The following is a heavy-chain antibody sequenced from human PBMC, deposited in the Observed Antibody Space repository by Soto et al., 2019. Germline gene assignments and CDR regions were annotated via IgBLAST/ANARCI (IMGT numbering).Heavy chain of an antibody. CDR2: INPSGGST. CDR3: ARAGKSAKVFGPVVAENYGMDV. CDR1: GYTFTGYY. J-gene: IGHJ6*02. D-gene: IGHD2-8*02. Sequence: ASLKVSCQASGYTFTGYYMHLVRQAPGQGLELMGIINPSGGSTSYAQKFQGRVTMTRDTSTSTVYMELSSLRSEDTAVYYCARAGKSAKVFGPVVAENYGMDVWGQGTTVTVSS. V-gene: IGHV1-46*01.